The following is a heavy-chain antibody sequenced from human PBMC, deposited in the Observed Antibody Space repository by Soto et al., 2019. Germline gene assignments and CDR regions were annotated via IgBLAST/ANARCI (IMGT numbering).Heavy chain of an antibody. J-gene: IGHJ6*02. D-gene: IGHD5-18*01. CDR3: AKDLSLWIQYYYYYGMDV. V-gene: IGHV3-23*01. CDR1: GFTFSSYA. Sequence: TGGSLRLSCAASGFTFSSYAMSWVRQAPGMGLEWVSAISGSGGSTYYADSVKGRFTISRDNSKNTLYLQMNSLRAEDTAVYYCAKDLSLWIQYYYYYGMDVWGQGTTVTVSS. CDR2: ISGSGGST.